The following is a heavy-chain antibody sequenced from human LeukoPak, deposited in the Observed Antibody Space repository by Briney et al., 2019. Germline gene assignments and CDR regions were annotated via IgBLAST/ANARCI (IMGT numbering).Heavy chain of an antibody. D-gene: IGHD3-22*01. J-gene: IGHJ4*02. CDR2: IYYSGST. CDR1: GGSISSSSYY. Sequence: SETLSLTCTVSGGSISSSSYYWGWIRQPPGKGLEWIGSIYYSGSTYYNPSLKSRVTISVDTSKNQFSLKLSPVTAADTAVYYCARAPSLVVPGDYWGQGTLVTVSS. CDR3: ARAPSLVVPGDY. V-gene: IGHV4-39*01.